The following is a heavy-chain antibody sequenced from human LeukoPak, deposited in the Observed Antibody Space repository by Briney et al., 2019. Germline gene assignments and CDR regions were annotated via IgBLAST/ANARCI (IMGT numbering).Heavy chain of an antibody. V-gene: IGHV4-39*06. CDR2: IYYSGST. CDR1: GGSISSSSYY. J-gene: IGHJ4*02. CDR3: ARSGGRAAAGTKVDY. D-gene: IGHD6-13*01. Sequence: PSETLSLTCTVSGGSISSSSYYWGWIRQPPGKGLEWIGSIYYSGSTYYNPSLKSRVTISVDTSKNQFPLKLSSVTAADTAVYYCARSGGRAAAGTKVDYWGQGTLVTVSS.